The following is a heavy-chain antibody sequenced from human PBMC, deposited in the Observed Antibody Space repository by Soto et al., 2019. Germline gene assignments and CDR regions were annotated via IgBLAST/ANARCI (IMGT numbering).Heavy chain of an antibody. J-gene: IGHJ3*02. CDR2: INPNSGGT. CDR1: GYTFTGYY. V-gene: IGHV1-2*04. Sequence: QVQLVQSGAEVKEPGASVKVSCKASGYTFTGYYMHWVRQAPGQGLEWMGWINPNSGGTNYAQKFQGWVTMTRDTSNSTAYMELSRLRSDDTAVYYCASDSGITGTTDAFDIWGQGTMVTVSS. CDR3: ASDSGITGTTDAFDI. D-gene: IGHD1-7*01.